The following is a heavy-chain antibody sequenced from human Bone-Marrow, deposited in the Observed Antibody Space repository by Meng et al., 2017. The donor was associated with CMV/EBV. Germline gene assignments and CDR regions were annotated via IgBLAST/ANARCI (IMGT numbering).Heavy chain of an antibody. V-gene: IGHV4-34*01. CDR2: INHSGST. CDR1: GGSFSGYY. CDR3: ARAPYCGGDCYWDGWYFDL. D-gene: IGHD2-21*01. Sequence: SETLSLTCAVYGGSFSGYYWSWIRQPPGKGLEWIGEINHSGSTNYNPSLKSRVTISVDTSKNQFSLKLSSVTAADTAVYYCARAPYCGGDCYWDGWYFDLWGRGTLDTVSS. J-gene: IGHJ2*01.